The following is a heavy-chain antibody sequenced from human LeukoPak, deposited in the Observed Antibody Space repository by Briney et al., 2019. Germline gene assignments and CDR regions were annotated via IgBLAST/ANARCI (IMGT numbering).Heavy chain of an antibody. D-gene: IGHD2-15*01. CDR3: ARRRPATGRVNDCSGGLAFDV. J-gene: IGHJ3*01. Sequence: PSETLSLTCAVYGGSFNNYYWSWIRQPPGQGLEWIGEINHSGSTNYNPSLKSRVTISVDTSKNQFSLKLSSVTAADTAVYYCARRRPATGRVNDCSGGLAFDVWGQGTMVTVSS. CDR2: INHSGST. V-gene: IGHV4-34*01. CDR1: GGSFNNYY.